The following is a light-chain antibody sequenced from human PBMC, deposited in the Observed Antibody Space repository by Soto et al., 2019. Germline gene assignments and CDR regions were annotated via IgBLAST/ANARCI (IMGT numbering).Light chain of an antibody. Sequence: EIVLTQSPATLSLSPGERATLSCRASQSVSSYLAWYQQKPGQAPRLLIYDASNRATGIPARFSGSGSGTAFTPTISSLETEDYAVFSCQQRGSWLWTFGQGNKVEIK. V-gene: IGKV3-11*01. CDR3: QQRGSWLWT. CDR2: DAS. CDR1: QSVSSY. J-gene: IGKJ1*01.